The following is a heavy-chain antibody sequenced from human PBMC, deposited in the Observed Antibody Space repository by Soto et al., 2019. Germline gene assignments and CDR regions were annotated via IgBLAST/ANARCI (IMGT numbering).Heavy chain of an antibody. V-gene: IGHV4-4*07. CDR2: IYATGTT. Sequence: SETLSLTCTVSGASISGFYWSWIRKSAGKGLEWIGRIYATGTTDYNPSLKSRVMMSVDTSKKQFSLKLRSVTAADTAVYYCVRDGTKTLRNWFDPWGQGISVTVSS. J-gene: IGHJ5*02. CDR3: VRDGTKTLRNWFDP. CDR1: GASISGFY. D-gene: IGHD1-1*01.